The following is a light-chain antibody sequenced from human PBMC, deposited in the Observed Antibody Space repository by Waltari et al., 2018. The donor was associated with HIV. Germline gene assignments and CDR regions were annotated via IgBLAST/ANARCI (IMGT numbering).Light chain of an antibody. Sequence: SSELTQDPAVSVALGQTVRITCQGDSLRSYYASWYQQKPGEAPVLVIYGKNKRPSGIPDRFSGSISGNTASLTITGAQAEDEADYYCNSRDNSGNYLVFGGGTELTVL. J-gene: IGLJ3*02. CDR2: GKN. CDR1: SLRSYY. CDR3: NSRDNSGNYLV. V-gene: IGLV3-19*01.